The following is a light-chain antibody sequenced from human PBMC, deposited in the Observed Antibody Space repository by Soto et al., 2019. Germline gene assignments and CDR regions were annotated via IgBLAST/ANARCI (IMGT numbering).Light chain of an antibody. V-gene: IGKV3-20*01. CDR1: QSVSSRY. J-gene: IGKJ2*01. CDR3: QQYNNWPPGYT. CDR2: GAS. Sequence: PGERATLSCRASQSVSSRYLAWYQQKPDQAPRLLIFGASSRASDIPDRFSGSGSGTDFTLTITRLEPEDFAVYYCQQYNNWPPGYTFGQGTKLEIK.